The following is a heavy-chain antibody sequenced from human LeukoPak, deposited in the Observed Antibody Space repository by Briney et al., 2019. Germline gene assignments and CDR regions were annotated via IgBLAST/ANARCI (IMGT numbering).Heavy chain of an antibody. J-gene: IGHJ4*02. CDR3: ASSITMVRGVIIPRYYFDY. D-gene: IGHD3-10*01. CDR1: GGSISSYY. Sequence: SETLSLTCTVSGGSISSYYWGWIRQPPGKGLEWIGSIYHSGSTYYNPSLKSRVTISVDTSKNKFSLKLSSVTAADTAVYYCASSITMVRGVIIPRYYFDYWGQGTLVTVSS. V-gene: IGHV4-38-2*02. CDR2: IYHSGST.